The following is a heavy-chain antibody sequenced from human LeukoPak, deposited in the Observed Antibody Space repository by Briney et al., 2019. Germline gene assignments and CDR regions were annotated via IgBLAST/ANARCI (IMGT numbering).Heavy chain of an antibody. CDR2: IYPGDSDT. V-gene: IGHV5-51*01. Sequence: GESLKISCKGSGYSFTSYWIGWVRQMPGKGLEWMGIIYPGDSDTRYSPSFQGQVTISVDKSISTAYLQWSSLKASDTAMYYCARHHYYYDSGPYPGHYWGQGTLVTVSS. J-gene: IGHJ4*02. D-gene: IGHD3-22*01. CDR3: ARHHYYYDSGPYPGHY. CDR1: GYSFTSYW.